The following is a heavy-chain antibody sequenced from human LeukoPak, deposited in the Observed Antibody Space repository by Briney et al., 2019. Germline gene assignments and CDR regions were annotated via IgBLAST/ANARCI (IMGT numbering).Heavy chain of an antibody. CDR1: GFTFSNYW. J-gene: IGHJ5*02. V-gene: IGHV3-7*04. D-gene: IGHD6-19*01. Sequence: PGGSLRLSCAASGFTFSNYWMSWVRQAPGKGLEWVASIKQDGSEKYYVDSVKGRFTISRDNAKNSLYLQINSLRAEDTAVYYCARDRSSGWSLTPGFDPWGQGTLVTVSS. CDR2: IKQDGSEK. CDR3: ARDRSSGWSLTPGFDP.